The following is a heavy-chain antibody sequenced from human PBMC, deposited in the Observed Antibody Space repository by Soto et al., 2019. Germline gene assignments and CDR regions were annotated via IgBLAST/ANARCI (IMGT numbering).Heavy chain of an antibody. CDR1: GFTFSNYW. D-gene: IGHD6-19*01. V-gene: IGHV3-7*03. Sequence: EVQLVESGGGLVQHGGSLRLSCAASGFTFSNYWMTWVRQAPGKGLEWVASINQNGGAMHYVDSVKGRFTVSRDNAKNSMYLQVNSLKTEDAAVYYCRTQWLDWGKGTLVTVSS. CDR3: RTQWLD. CDR2: INQNGGAM. J-gene: IGHJ1*01.